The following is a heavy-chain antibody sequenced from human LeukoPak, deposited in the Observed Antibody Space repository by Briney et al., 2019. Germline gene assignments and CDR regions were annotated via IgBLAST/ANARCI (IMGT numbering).Heavy chain of an antibody. D-gene: IGHD3-10*01. V-gene: IGHV3-30*04. CDR3: ARDGVWYYYGSGSYYKGHFDY. CDR1: GFTFSSYA. CDR2: ISYDGSNK. Sequence: GGSLRLSCAASGFTFSSYAMHWVRQAPGKGLEWVAGISYDGSNKYYADSVKGRFTISRDNSKNTLYLQMNSLRAEDTAVYYCARDGVWYYYGSGSYYKGHFDYWGQGTLVTVSS. J-gene: IGHJ4*02.